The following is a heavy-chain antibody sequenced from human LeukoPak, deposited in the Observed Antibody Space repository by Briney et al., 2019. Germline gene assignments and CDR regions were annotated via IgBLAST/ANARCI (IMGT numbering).Heavy chain of an antibody. J-gene: IGHJ4*02. CDR1: GGSFSGYY. CDR2: INHSGST. D-gene: IGHD2-15*01. CDR3: ARCGYGYCSGGSCYSGWARPDKMYYFDY. V-gene: IGHV4-34*01. Sequence: SETLSLTCAVYGGSFSGYYWSWIRQPRGKGLEWIGAINHSGSTNYNPSLKSRVTISVDTSKNQFSLKLSSVTAADTAVYYCARCGYGYCSGGSCYSGWARPDKMYYFDYWGQGTLVTVSS.